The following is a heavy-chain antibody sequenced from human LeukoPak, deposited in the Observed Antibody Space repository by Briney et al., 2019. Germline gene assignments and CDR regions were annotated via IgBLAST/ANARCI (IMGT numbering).Heavy chain of an antibody. V-gene: IGHV4-59*01. D-gene: IGHD4-17*01. Sequence: PSETLSLTCTVSGGSISPYYWSWIRQRPGKGLGWIGYVYYSGSANYNPSLKSRVTISLATSKNQFSLKLTSVTAADTAVYYCAREVGDYASDNWFDTWGQGTLVTVSS. CDR2: VYYSGSA. CDR3: AREVGDYASDNWFDT. CDR1: GGSISPYY. J-gene: IGHJ5*02.